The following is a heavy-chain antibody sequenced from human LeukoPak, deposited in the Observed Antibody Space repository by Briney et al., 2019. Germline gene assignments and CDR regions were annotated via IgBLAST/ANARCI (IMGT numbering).Heavy chain of an antibody. CDR2: IRHSNGST. CDR1: GYTFNIYT. Sequence: GESLRLSCAASGYTFNIYTMYWVRQAPGKGLEWVSGIRHSNGSTYYADAVKGRFTISSDKSKSTRYLQMNSLRAEDTAVYYCARVHHYDSHGFDIWGQGTMVTVSS. CDR3: ARVHHYDSHGFDI. D-gene: IGHD3-22*01. V-gene: IGHV3-23*01. J-gene: IGHJ3*02.